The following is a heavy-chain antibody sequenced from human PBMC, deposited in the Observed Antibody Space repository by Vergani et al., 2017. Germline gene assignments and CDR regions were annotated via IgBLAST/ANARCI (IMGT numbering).Heavy chain of an antibody. CDR3: ARDFLGEELWSVMDV. Sequence: VQLLESGGGVVQPGRSLRLSCAASGFTFSSYAMHWVRQAPGKGLEWVAVISYDGSNKYYADSVKGRFTISRDNSKNTLYLQMNSLRAEDTAVYYCARDFLGEELWSVMDVWGQGTTVTVSS. J-gene: IGHJ6*02. D-gene: IGHD3-10*01. CDR1: GFTFSSYA. CDR2: ISYDGSNK. V-gene: IGHV3-30-3*01.